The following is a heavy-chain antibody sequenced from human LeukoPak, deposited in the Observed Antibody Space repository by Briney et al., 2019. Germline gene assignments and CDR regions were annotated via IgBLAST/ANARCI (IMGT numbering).Heavy chain of an antibody. V-gene: IGHV3-23*01. CDR1: GFTFSSYA. D-gene: IGHD5-12*01. Sequence: GGSLRLSCAAAGFTFSSYAMSWVRQAPGKGLEWVSAISGSGGSTYYADSVKGRFSISRDNSKSTLYLQMNSLRAEDTAVYYCAKSLEALSIVATIPVDYWGQGTLVTVSS. CDR3: AKSLEALSIVATIPVDY. J-gene: IGHJ4*02. CDR2: ISGSGGST.